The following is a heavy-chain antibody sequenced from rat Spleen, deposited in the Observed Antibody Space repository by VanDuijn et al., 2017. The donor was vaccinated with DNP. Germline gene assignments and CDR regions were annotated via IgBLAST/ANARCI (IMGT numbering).Heavy chain of an antibody. D-gene: IGHD5-1*01. CDR3: ESWGDYFDY. Sequence: EVQLQESGPGLVKPSQSLSLTCSVTGYSITNIYWGWIRKFPGNKMEYIGHISYSGRTTYNPSLKSRISITRDTSNNQFFLHLACVTTDDSGTGDCESWGDYFDYWRQGVMVTVSS. J-gene: IGHJ2*01. V-gene: IGHV3-1*01. CDR2: ISYSGRT. CDR1: GYSITNIY.